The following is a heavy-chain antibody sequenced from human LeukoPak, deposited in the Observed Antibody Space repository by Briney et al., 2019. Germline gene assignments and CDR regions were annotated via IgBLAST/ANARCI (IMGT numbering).Heavy chain of an antibody. J-gene: IGHJ6*03. V-gene: IGHV3-30-3*02. D-gene: IGHD2-2*01. CDR2: ISYDGSNK. CDR1: GFTFSSYA. Sequence: GGSLRLSCAASGFTFSSYAMHWVRQAPGKGLEWVAVISYDGSNKYYADSVKGRFTISRDNSKNTLYLQMNSLRAEDTAVYYCAKLVPASYSDYYYYMDVWGKGTTVTVSS. CDR3: AKLVPASYSDYYYYMDV.